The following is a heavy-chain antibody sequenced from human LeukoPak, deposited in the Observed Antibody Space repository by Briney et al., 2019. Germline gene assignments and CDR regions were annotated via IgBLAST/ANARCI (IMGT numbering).Heavy chain of an antibody. D-gene: IGHD1-26*01. J-gene: IGHJ4*02. CDR3: ARDGLVGALDY. CDR2: IKSDGSIT. CDR1: GFTFSSYW. Sequence: PGGSLRLSCVASGFTFSSYWMHWVRQTPGKGLMWVSRIKSDGSITNYADSVKGRFTISRDNSKNTLYLQMNSLRAEDTAVYYCARDGLVGALDYWGQGTLVTVSS. V-gene: IGHV3-74*01.